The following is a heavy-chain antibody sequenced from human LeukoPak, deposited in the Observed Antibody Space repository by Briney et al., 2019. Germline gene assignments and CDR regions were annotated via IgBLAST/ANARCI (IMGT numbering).Heavy chain of an antibody. Sequence: ASVKVSCKASGYTFTSYYIHWARQAPGQGLEWMGIINPSGGSTSYAQKFQGRVTMTRDTSTSTVYMELSSLRSEDTAVYYCARDLEEYSSSWYSYYFDYWGQGTLVTVSS. V-gene: IGHV1-46*01. CDR3: ARDLEEYSSSWYSYYFDY. J-gene: IGHJ4*02. CDR1: GYTFTSYY. CDR2: INPSGGST. D-gene: IGHD6-13*01.